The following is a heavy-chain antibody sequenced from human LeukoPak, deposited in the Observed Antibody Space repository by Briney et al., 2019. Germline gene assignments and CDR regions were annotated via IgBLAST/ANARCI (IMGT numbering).Heavy chain of an antibody. CDR3: ASSIPIGYCSSTSCPVAFDY. CDR1: GFTFSGSA. Sequence: GGSLKLSCATSGFTFSGSAIHWVRQASGKGLEWVGRIRSKANSYATTDAASVKGRFTISRDDSKNTAYLQMNSLKTEDTAVYYCASSIPIGYCSSTSCPVAFDYWGQGTLVTVSS. J-gene: IGHJ4*02. D-gene: IGHD2-2*01. V-gene: IGHV3-73*01. CDR2: IRSKANSYAT.